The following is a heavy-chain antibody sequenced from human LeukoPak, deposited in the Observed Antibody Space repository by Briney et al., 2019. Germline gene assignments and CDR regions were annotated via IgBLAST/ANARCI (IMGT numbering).Heavy chain of an antibody. D-gene: IGHD3-16*01. CDR2: VNDRGT. Sequence: SGGSLRLSCAASGYTFSNYAMSWVRQAPGKGLEWVSAVNDRGTYYADSVKGRFTISRDNSKNTLYLQMNSLRAEDTAVYYCARGGGLTTPNFDYWGQGTLVTVSS. CDR3: ARGGGLTTPNFDY. CDR1: GYTFSNYA. J-gene: IGHJ4*02. V-gene: IGHV3-23*01.